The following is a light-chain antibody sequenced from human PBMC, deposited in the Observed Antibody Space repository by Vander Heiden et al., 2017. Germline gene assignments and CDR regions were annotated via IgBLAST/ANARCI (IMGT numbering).Light chain of an antibody. V-gene: IGKV1D-16*01. J-gene: IGKJ4*01. CDR1: QDISSW. CDR3: QQYNTYPLT. CDR2: AAS. Sequence: DIQMTQPPSSLSASVGARVTITCRASQDISSWLVWYQQKPEKAPKPLIYAASSLQSGVPSRFSGSGSGTDFTLTISSLQPEDFATYYCQQYNTYPLTFGGGTKVEIK.